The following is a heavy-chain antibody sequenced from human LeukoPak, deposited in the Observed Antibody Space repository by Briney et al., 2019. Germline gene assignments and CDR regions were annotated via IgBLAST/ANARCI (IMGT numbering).Heavy chain of an antibody. J-gene: IGHJ1*01. CDR1: GFTFSGSA. CDR3: AKGSGYYPEYFQH. CDR2: IRSKANNYAT. D-gene: IGHD3-22*01. V-gene: IGHV3-73*01. Sequence: GGSLRLSCAASGFTFSGSAMHWVRQASGKGLEWVGRIRSKANNYATAYAASVNGRFHISRDDSKNTAYLQMNSLKTEDTAVYYCAKGSGYYPEYFQHWGQGTLVTVSS.